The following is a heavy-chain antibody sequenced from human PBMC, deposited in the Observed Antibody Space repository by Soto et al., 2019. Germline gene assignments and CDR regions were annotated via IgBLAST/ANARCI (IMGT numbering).Heavy chain of an antibody. J-gene: IGHJ5*02. Sequence: QVQLQESGPGLVKPSQTLSLTCTVSGGSITSGGYYWSWIRQHPGKGLEWIGYIYHSGTTYYNPSRTSRLTIXVXTXXNQFSLKLTSVTAADTAVYYCARVRGYQLLGWFDPWGQGTLVTVSS. D-gene: IGHD2-2*01. V-gene: IGHV4-31*03. CDR2: IYHSGTT. CDR3: ARVRGYQLLGWFDP. CDR1: GGSITSGGYY.